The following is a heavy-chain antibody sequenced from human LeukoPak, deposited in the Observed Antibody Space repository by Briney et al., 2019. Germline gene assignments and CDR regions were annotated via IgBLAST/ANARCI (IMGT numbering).Heavy chain of an antibody. CDR1: GFTFSSFV. V-gene: IGHV3-23*01. CDR2: ISGSGVYK. J-gene: IGHJ4*02. D-gene: IGHD2-15*01. CDR3: ARGARVAVIDY. Sequence: PGGSLRLSCAASGFTFSSFVMSWVRQAPGKGLEWVSSISGSGVYKYYTDSVKGRFTISRDNSKNTLYVQMNSLRAEDTAVYYCARGARVAVIDYWGQGTLVTVSS.